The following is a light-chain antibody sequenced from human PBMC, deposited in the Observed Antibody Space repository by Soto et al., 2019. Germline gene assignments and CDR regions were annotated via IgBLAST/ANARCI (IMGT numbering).Light chain of an antibody. J-gene: IGKJ4*01. V-gene: IGKV3-15*01. CDR2: APS. CDR3: QQYNNWPPLT. Sequence: EIVMTQSPATLYVSPGERATLSCWASQSVSSSFAWYQQNPGQAPRLLIYAPSTRATGIPARFIGSGSGTEYTLTVSSLQSEDFVVYYCQQYNNWPPLTFGGGTKVEIK. CDR1: QSVSSS.